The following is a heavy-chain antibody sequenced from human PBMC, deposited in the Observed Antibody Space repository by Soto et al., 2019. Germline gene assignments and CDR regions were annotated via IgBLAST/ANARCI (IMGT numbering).Heavy chain of an antibody. J-gene: IGHJ4*02. V-gene: IGHV1-69*02. CDR2: IIPILGIA. CDR3: ARGGGTDYGDHFYYFDY. CDR1: GGTFSSYT. Sequence: QVQLVQSGAEVKKPGSSVKVSCKASGGTFSSYTISWVRQAPGQGLEWMGRIIPILGIANYAQKFQGRVTITADKSTSTAYMELSSLRSEDTAVYYCARGGGTDYGDHFYYFDYWGQGTLVTVSS. D-gene: IGHD4-17*01.